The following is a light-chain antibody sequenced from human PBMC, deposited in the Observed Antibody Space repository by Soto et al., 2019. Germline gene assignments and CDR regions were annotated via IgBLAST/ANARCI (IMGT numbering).Light chain of an antibody. CDR2: DAS. Sequence: EFVLTQSPGTLSLSPGERATLSCRASQTVRNNYLAWYQQKPGQAPRLLIYDASNRAPGIPARFSGSGSGTEFTLTINSLQSEDFVVYYCQQYDNWPPTFGQGTRLEIK. CDR3: QQYDNWPPT. V-gene: IGKV3D-15*01. J-gene: IGKJ5*01. CDR1: QTVRNN.